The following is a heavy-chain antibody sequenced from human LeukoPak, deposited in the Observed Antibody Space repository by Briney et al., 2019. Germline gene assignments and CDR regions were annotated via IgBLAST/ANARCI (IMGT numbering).Heavy chain of an antibody. V-gene: IGHV3-33*01. D-gene: IGHD6-13*01. Sequence: GGSLRLSCAASGFTFSSYGMHWVRQAPGKGLEWVAVIWYDGSNKYYADSVKGRFTISRDNSKNTLYLQMNSLRAEDTAVYYCARDTGHSSSWYEKDWGQGTLVTVSS. CDR2: IWYDGSNK. CDR3: ARDTGHSSSWYEKD. J-gene: IGHJ4*02. CDR1: GFTFSSYG.